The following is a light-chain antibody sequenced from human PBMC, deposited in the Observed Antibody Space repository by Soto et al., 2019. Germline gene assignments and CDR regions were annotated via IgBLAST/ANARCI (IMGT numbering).Light chain of an antibody. CDR1: QSIVTY. J-gene: IGKJ1*01. CDR3: QQSYSTPPWT. Sequence: DIQMTQSRFSLSASVGDRVTITCRASQSIVTYLNWYLQKPGKAPKLLIYAASNLQSGVPSRFSGSGSGTDFTLTISSLQPEDFATYFCQQSYSTPPWTFGQGTKVDI. CDR2: AAS. V-gene: IGKV1-39*01.